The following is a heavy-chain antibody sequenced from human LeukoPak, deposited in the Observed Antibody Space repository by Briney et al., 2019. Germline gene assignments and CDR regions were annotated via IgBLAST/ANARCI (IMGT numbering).Heavy chain of an antibody. D-gene: IGHD6-19*01. CDR2: IKRDGSNT. J-gene: IGHJ2*01. V-gene: IGHV3-23*05. CDR1: GFTFSEHS. Sequence: GGSLRLSCEASGFTFSEHSMSWVRQAPGKGLEWVSTIKRDGSNTYYADSVKGRFTISRDNSKNTLYLQMNSLRAEDTAEYYCAKTLRESSGREYFDLWGRGTLVTVSS. CDR3: AKTLRESSGREYFDL.